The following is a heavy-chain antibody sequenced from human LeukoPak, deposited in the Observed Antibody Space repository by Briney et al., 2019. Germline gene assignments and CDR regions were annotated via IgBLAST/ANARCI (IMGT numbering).Heavy chain of an antibody. D-gene: IGHD3-10*01. CDR1: GYTFTDYY. V-gene: IGHV1-46*01. CDR3: ARSYYYGSGSRAFIDY. Sequence: ASVKVSCKASGYTFTDYYMHWVRQAPGQGLDWMGVINPSRGSTTYAQKFQGRVTMTRDTSTSTVYMELSSLRSEDTAMYYCARSYYYGSGSRAFIDYWGQGALVTVSS. J-gene: IGHJ4*02. CDR2: INPSRGST.